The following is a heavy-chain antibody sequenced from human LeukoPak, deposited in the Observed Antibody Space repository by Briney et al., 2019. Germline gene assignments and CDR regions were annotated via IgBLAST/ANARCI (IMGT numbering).Heavy chain of an antibody. CDR2: IDYSGST. J-gene: IGHJ3*02. CDR1: SGSISSNTYY. V-gene: IGHV4-39*07. CDR3: ARYVDTDMVWAFAI. Sequence: SETLSLTCTVSSGSISSNTYYWGWIRQPPGKGLEWIGSIDYSGSTYYNPSLKSRVTISVDTSKNQFSLKLSSVTAADTAVYYCARYVDTDMVWAFAIWGQWTMVTVSS. D-gene: IGHD5-18*01.